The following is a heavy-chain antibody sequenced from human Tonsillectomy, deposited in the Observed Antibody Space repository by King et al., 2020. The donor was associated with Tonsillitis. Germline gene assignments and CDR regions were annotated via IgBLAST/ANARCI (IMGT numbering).Heavy chain of an antibody. CDR1: GGSISSYY. Sequence: VQLQESGPGLVKPSETLSLTCTVSGGSISSYYWSWIRQPPGKGLEWIGYIYYSGSTNYNPSLKSRVTISVDTSKNQFSLQLSSVTAADTAVYYCARGDGYNFGKPPYDAFDIWGQGTMVTVSS. J-gene: IGHJ3*02. D-gene: IGHD5-24*01. V-gene: IGHV4-59*01. CDR2: IYYSGST. CDR3: ARGDGYNFGKPPYDAFDI.